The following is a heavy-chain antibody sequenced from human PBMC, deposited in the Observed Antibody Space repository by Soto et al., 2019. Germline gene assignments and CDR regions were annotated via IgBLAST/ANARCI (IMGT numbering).Heavy chain of an antibody. CDR3: ARLGGSYQSHDP. J-gene: IGHJ5*02. CDR2: IYYSGST. D-gene: IGHD3-22*01. Sequence: PSETLSLTCTVSGGSISSYYWSWIRQPPGKGLEWIGYIYYSGSTNYNPSLKSRATISLDTSKNQFSLKLSSVTAADTAVYYCARLGGSYQSHDPWGQGTLVTVSS. CDR1: GGSISSYY. V-gene: IGHV4-59*08.